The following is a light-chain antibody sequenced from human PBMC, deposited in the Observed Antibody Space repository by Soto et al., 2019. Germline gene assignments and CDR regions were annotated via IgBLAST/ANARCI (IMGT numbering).Light chain of an antibody. CDR1: QAISNY. CDR2: SAS. CDR3: QNYTVAPSWT. Sequence: GDRVTITCRASQAISNYLACYQRKPGQLPDLLISSASTLQSGAPSRFSGSGSGTDFTPAISSLQPEDVATYYCQNYTVAPSWTVGNGIKVGIK. J-gene: IGKJ1*01. V-gene: IGKV1-27*01.